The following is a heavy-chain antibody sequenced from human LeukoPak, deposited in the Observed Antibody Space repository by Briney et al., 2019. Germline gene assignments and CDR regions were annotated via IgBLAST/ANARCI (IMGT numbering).Heavy chain of an antibody. J-gene: IGHJ3*02. Sequence: PGGSLRLSCAASGFTFSSYSMNWVRQAPGKGLEWVSSISSSSSYIYYADSVKGRFTISRDNSKNTLYLQMNSLRAEDTAVYYCAKDRRRGSYYSDDDAFDIWGQGTMVTVSS. CDR1: GFTFSSYS. CDR2: ISSSSSYI. V-gene: IGHV3-21*04. D-gene: IGHD1-26*01. CDR3: AKDRRRGSYYSDDDAFDI.